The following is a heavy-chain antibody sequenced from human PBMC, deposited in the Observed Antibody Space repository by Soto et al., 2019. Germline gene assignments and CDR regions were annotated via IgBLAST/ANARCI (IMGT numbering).Heavy chain of an antibody. D-gene: IGHD3-16*01. J-gene: IGHJ4*02. CDR2: INRDGGER. Sequence: GGSLRLSCAASGFSFSNYWMAWVRQAPGKGLEWVANINRDGGERYHADSVRGRFTIFRDNSENSLYLQMNRLGAEDTAVYYCARDATFCLDCWGRGTLVTVSS. V-gene: IGHV3-7*03. CDR1: GFSFSNYW. CDR3: ARDATFCLDC.